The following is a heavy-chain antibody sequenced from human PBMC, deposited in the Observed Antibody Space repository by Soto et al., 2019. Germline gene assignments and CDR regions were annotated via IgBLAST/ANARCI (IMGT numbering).Heavy chain of an antibody. CDR2: ISYDGSNK. V-gene: IGHV3-30-3*01. CDR1: GFTFSSYA. D-gene: IGHD3-22*01. CDR3: AKDRTNFYDSSGYYFWFDP. J-gene: IGHJ5*02. Sequence: GGSLRLSCAASGFTFSSYAMHWVRQAPGKGLEWVVVISYDGSNKYYADSVKGRFTISRDNSKNTLYLQMNSLRAEDTAVYYCAKDRTNFYDSSGYYFWFDPWGQGTLVTVSS.